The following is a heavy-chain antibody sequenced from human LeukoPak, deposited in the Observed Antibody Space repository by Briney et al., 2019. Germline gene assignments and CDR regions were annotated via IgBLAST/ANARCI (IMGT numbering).Heavy chain of an antibody. D-gene: IGHD3-22*01. J-gene: IGHJ4*02. CDR2: IKQDGSEK. V-gene: IGHV3-7*01. Sequence: GGSLRLSCAASGFTFSSYWMSWVRQAPGKGLEWVANIKQDGSEKYYVDSVKGRFTISRDNAKNSLYLQMDSLRAEDTAVYYCARETYSSGYYSDYWGQGTLVTVSS. CDR1: GFTFSSYW. CDR3: ARETYSSGYYSDY.